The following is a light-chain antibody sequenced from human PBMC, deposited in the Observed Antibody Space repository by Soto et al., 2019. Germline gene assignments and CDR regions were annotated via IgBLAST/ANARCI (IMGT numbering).Light chain of an antibody. J-gene: IGKJ4*01. CDR3: KDRSVWDLLT. CDR1: HGVGSS. V-gene: IGKV3-11*01. Sequence: EIVLTQSPATLSLSPGERATLSCRASHGVGSSLAWYQQKPGQAPKLLIYDVSNRATGIPARFSGSASGTDFTRTISSLEPKDFAVYYCKDRSVWDLLTFGGGTKVEI. CDR2: DVS.